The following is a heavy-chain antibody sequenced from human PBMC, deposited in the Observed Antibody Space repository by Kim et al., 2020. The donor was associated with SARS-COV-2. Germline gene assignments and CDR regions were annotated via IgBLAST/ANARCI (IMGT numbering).Heavy chain of an antibody. CDR2: INAGNGNT. CDR3: ARDWEAVAGTADYYYYYGMDV. D-gene: IGHD6-19*01. J-gene: IGHJ6*02. V-gene: IGHV1-3*01. Sequence: ASVKVSCKASGYTFTSYAMHWVRQAPGQRLEWMGWINAGNGNTKYSQKFQGRVTITRDTSASTAYMELSSLRSEDTAVYYCARDWEAVAGTADYYYYYGMDVWGQGTTVTVSS. CDR1: GYTFTSYA.